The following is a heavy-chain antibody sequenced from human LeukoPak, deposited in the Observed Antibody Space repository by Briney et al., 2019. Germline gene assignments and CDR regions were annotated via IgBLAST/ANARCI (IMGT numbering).Heavy chain of an antibody. CDR3: ARGYSYGLFDY. CDR1: GFTFSDYN. V-gene: IGHV3-48*04. D-gene: IGHD5-18*01. J-gene: IGHJ4*02. Sequence: GGSLRLSCAASGFTFSDYNMNWVRQAPGKGLEWVSSIISTSSNIYYADSVKGRFTISRDNAKNSLYLQMNSLRAEDTAVYYCARGYSYGLFDYWGQGTLVTVSS. CDR2: IISTSSNI.